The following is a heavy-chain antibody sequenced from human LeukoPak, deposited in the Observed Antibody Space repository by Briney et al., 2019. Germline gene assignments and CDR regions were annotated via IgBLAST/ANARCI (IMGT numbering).Heavy chain of an antibody. CDR1: GFTFSSYG. CDR3: AKGTRRGRVY. CDR2: ISYDGSNK. V-gene: IGHV3-30*18. J-gene: IGHJ4*02. Sequence: GRSLRLSCAASGFTFSSYGMHWVRQAPGKGLERVAVISYDGSNKYYADSVKGRFTISRDNSKNTLYLQMNSLRAEDTAVYYCAKGTRRGRVYWGQGTLVTVSS. D-gene: IGHD6-25*01.